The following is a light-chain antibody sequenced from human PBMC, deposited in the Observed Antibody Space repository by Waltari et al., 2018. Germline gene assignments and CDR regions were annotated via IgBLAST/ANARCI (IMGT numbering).Light chain of an antibody. CDR3: CSYGGRTTI. CDR1: SNNFGNYYL. CDR2: EGS. J-gene: IGLJ2*01. Sequence: SITIPCTGGSNNFGNYYLISWYQQHPGKAPKLVIFEGSKRPSGVSDRFSGSHSDNSASLTISGLQAEDEADYYCCSYGGRTTIFGGGTRLTVL. V-gene: IGLV2-23*01.